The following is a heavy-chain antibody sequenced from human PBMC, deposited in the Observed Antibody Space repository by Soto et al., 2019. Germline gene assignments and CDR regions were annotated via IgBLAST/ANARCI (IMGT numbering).Heavy chain of an antibody. D-gene: IGHD3-16*02. CDR3: AKVLEEYDYIWGSYRSATDY. J-gene: IGHJ4*02. V-gene: IGHV3-23*01. Sequence: GGSLRLSCAASGFTFSSYAMSWVRQAPGKGLEWVSAISGSGGSTYYADSVKGRFTISRDNSKNTLYLQMNSLRAEDTAVYYCAKVLEEYDYIWGSYRSATDYGGQGTLVTV. CDR2: ISGSGGST. CDR1: GFTFSSYA.